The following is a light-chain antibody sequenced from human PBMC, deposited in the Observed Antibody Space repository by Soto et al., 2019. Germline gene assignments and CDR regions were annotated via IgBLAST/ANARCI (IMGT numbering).Light chain of an antibody. CDR1: QSINSW. Sequence: DIQMTQSPSTLSASVGDRGTITCRASQSINSWLAWYQQKPGKAPKFLIYDASSLESGIPSRFSGSGSGTEFTLTISSLQPDDFATYYCQQYNSYWTFGQGTKVEIK. V-gene: IGKV1-5*01. CDR2: DAS. J-gene: IGKJ1*01. CDR3: QQYNSYWT.